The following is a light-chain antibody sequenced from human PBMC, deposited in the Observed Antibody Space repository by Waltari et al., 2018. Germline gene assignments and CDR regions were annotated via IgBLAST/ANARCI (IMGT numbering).Light chain of an antibody. V-gene: IGLV3-1*01. J-gene: IGLJ3*02. CDR3: QALGTGAWV. CDR2: QDT. CDR1: ILGNKY. Sequence: SYELTQPPSVSVSPGQTASITCSGDILGNKYASWYQQKPGQSPLLVIYQDTKRPSAIPGRFSGSKSANAATLTITGTQAVDEADYYCQALGTGAWVFGGGTKLTVL.